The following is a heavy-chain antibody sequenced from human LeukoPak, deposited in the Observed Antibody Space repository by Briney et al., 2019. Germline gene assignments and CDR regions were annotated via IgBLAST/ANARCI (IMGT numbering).Heavy chain of an antibody. CDR3: ARHCSSTSCYYASVY. D-gene: IGHD2-2*01. V-gene: IGHV4-39*01. CDR1: GGSISSSSYY. J-gene: IGHJ4*02. CDR2: IYYSGST. Sequence: SETLSLTCTVSGGSISSSSYYWGWIRQPPGKGLEWIGSIYYSGSTYYNPSLKSRVTISVDTSKNQFSLKLSSVTAADTAVYYCARHCSSTSCYYASVYWGQGTLVTVSS.